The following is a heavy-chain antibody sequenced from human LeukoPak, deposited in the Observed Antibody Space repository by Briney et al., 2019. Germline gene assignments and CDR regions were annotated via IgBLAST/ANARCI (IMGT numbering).Heavy chain of an antibody. CDR1: GFTFSSYA. CDR3: ARGLRVVPAAHHLDY. V-gene: IGHV3-30*01. J-gene: IGHJ4*02. D-gene: IGHD2-2*01. CDR2: ISYDGSNK. Sequence: GRSLRLSCAASGFTFSSYAMHWVRQAPGKGLEWVAVISYDGSNKYYADSVKGRFTISRDNSKNTLYLQMNSLRAEDTAVYYCARGLRVVPAAHHLDYWGQGTLLTVSS.